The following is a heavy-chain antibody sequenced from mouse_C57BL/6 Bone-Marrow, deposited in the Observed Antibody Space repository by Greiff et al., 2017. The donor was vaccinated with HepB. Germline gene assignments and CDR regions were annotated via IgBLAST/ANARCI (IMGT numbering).Heavy chain of an antibody. CDR1: GFTFSNYW. CDR2: IRLKSDNYAT. D-gene: IGHD1-1*01. CDR3: TGLTTVVGFDY. Sequence: DVMLVESGGGLVQPGGSMKLSCVASGFTFSNYWMNWVRQSPEKGLEWVAQIRLKSDNYATHYAESVKGRFTISRDDSKSSVYLQMNNLRAEDTGIYYCTGLTTVVGFDYWGQGTTLKVSS. J-gene: IGHJ2*01. V-gene: IGHV6-3*01.